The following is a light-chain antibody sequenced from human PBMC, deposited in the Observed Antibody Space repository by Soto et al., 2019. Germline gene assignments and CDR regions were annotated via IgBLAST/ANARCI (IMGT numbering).Light chain of an antibody. J-gene: IGKJ2*01. CDR2: LGS. CDR3: MQALQTPYT. Sequence: DIVMTQSPPSLPVTPGEPASFSCRSSQTLLHSNGYNYLDWYLQKPGQSPQLLIYLGSNRASGVPDRFSGSGSGTDFTLKISRVEAEDVGVYYCMQALQTPYTFGQGTKLEIK. CDR1: QTLLHSNGYNY. V-gene: IGKV2-28*01.